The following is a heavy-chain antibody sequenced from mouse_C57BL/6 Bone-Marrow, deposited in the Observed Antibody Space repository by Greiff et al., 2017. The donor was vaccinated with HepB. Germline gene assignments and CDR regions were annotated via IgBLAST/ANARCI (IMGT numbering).Heavy chain of an antibody. J-gene: IGHJ4*01. Sequence: EVKLQESGGGLVQPGGSLKLSCAASGFTFSDYGMAWVRQAPRKGPEWVAFISNLAYSIYYADTVTGRFTISRENAKNTLYLEMSSLRSEDTAMYYCARQGGAMDYWGKGTSVTVSS. CDR3: ARQGGAMDY. CDR1: GFTFSDYG. V-gene: IGHV5-15*01. CDR2: ISNLAYSI.